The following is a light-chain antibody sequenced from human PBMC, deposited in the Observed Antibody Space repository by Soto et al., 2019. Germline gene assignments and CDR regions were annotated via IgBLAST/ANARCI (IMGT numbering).Light chain of an antibody. J-gene: IGKJ1*01. CDR2: LGS. V-gene: IGKV2-28*01. Sequence: DIVMTQSPLSLPVTPGESASISCRSSQSLLHSNGYNYLDWYLQKPGHSPQLLIYLGSNRASGVPDRFSGSGSGTDFTLKISRVEAEDDGIYYCVQALQSPPWTFGQGTKVEIK. CDR1: QSLLHSNGYNY. CDR3: VQALQSPPWT.